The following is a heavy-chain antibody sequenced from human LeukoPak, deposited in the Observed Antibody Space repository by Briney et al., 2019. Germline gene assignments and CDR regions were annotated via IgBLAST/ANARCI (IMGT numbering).Heavy chain of an antibody. D-gene: IGHD6-13*01. CDR1: GCSISSSSYY. Sequence: SDTLSLTCTVSGCSISSSSYYWGWIRQPPGKGLEWIGSIYYSGRTYYNPSLKSRVTISVDTSKNQFSLKLSSVTAADTAVYYCARQIAAAGFYYFDYWGQGTLVTVSS. J-gene: IGHJ4*02. V-gene: IGHV4-39*01. CDR3: ARQIAAAGFYYFDY. CDR2: IYYSGRT.